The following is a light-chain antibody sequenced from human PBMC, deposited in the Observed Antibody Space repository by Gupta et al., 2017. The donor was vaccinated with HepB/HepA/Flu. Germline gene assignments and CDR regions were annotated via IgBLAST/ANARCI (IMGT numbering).Light chain of an antibody. CDR1: QSVSRY. CDR2: DAS. Sequence: EIVLTQSPATLSLCPGERATLSCRASQSVSRYLAWYQQKPGQAPRLLIYDASNRATGIPARFSGSGSGTDFTLTISSLEPEDFAVYYCQQRSNWPFTFGGGTKVEIK. CDR3: QQRSNWPFT. J-gene: IGKJ4*01. V-gene: IGKV3-11*01.